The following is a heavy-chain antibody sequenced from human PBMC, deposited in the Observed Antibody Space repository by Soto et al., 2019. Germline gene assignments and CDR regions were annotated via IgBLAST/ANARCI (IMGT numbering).Heavy chain of an antibody. Sequence: VNVSCKASGGTFRSYANRWVRQAPGQGLEWMGGIIPIFGTANYAQKFQGRVTITADESTSTAYMELSSLRSEDTAVYYWARGLLRLRFLEWLLIGLDYWGQGTLVTVSS. CDR1: GGTFRSYA. J-gene: IGHJ4*02. CDR3: ARGLLRLRFLEWLLIGLDY. D-gene: IGHD3-3*01. V-gene: IGHV1-69*01. CDR2: IIPIFGTA.